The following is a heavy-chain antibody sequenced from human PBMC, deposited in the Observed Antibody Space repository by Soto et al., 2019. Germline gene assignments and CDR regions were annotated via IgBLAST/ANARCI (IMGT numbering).Heavy chain of an antibody. Sequence: GGSLRLSCAASGFTFDDYAMHWVRQAPGKGLEWVSGISWNSGSIGYADSVKGRFTISRDNAKNSLYLQMNSLRAEDTALYYCAKAHYGSGSYHDYWGQGTLVTVS. D-gene: IGHD3-10*01. V-gene: IGHV3-9*01. J-gene: IGHJ4*02. CDR2: ISWNSGSI. CDR1: GFTFDDYA. CDR3: AKAHYGSGSYHDY.